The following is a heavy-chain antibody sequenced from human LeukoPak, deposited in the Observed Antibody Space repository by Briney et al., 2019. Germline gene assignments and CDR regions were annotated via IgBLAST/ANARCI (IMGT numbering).Heavy chain of an antibody. CDR1: GITVSTNH. CDR2: ISGSGITT. D-gene: IGHD1-26*01. Sequence: GGSLRLSCAVSGITVSTNHVSWVRQAPGRGLEWVSVISGSGITTFYADSVKGRFTISRDNSKNTLYLQMNSLRAEDTAVYYCAKERREQSRDNYFDYWGQGTLVTVSS. CDR3: AKERREQSRDNYFDY. V-gene: IGHV3-23*01. J-gene: IGHJ4*02.